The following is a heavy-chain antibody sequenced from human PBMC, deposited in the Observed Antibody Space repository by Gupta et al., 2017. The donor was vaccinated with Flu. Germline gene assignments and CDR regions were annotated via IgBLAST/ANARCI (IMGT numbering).Heavy chain of an antibody. V-gene: IGHV3-23*01. D-gene: IGHD3-9*01. CDR1: GFTFSSYA. CDR2: ISGRGGST. CDR3: AKDPHTTYYDILEEFDY. Sequence: VQPGGSLRLSCAASGFTFSSYAMSWVRQAPGKGLEWVSAISGRGGSTYYADSVKGRFTISRDNSKNTLYLQMNSLRAEDTAVYYCAKDPHTTYYDILEEFDYWGQGTLVTVAS. J-gene: IGHJ4*02.